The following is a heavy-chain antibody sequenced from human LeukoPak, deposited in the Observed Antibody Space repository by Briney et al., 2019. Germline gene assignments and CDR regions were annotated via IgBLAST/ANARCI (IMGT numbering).Heavy chain of an antibody. J-gene: IGHJ4*02. CDR1: GFTFSSSA. V-gene: IGHV3-23*01. Sequence: GGSLRLSCAASGFTFSSSAMSWVGQAPGKGLEWVSTISGGGVSTYYADSVKGQFTISRDTSKNTLYLHMNSLRAEDTAVYYCAKRSPYYFNYWGQGTLVTVSS. D-gene: IGHD3-10*01. CDR2: ISGGGVST. CDR3: AKRSPYYFNY.